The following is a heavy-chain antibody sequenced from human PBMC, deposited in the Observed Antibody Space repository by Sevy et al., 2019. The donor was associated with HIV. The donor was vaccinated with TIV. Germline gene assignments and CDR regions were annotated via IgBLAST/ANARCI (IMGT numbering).Heavy chain of an antibody. CDR3: AGDPRYSSGWYFDY. CDR2: IIPIFGTA. J-gene: IGHJ4*02. CDR1: GGTFSSYA. Sequence: ASVKVSCKASGGTFSSYAISWVRQAPGQGLEWMGGIIPIFGTANYAQKFQGRVTITADESTSTAYMELSSLRSEDTAVYYCAGDPRYSSGWYFDYWGQGTLVTVSS. D-gene: IGHD6-19*01. V-gene: IGHV1-69*13.